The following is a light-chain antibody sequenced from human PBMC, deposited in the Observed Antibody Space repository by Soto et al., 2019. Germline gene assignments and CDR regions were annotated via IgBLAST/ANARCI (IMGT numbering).Light chain of an antibody. CDR3: QPYYDWPAST. Sequence: ETVITQSPATLSVSPGESATLSCRASQSVGSNLAWYQQKPGQAPRLLIYRASTRATGVPVRFSGGGSGTDFPLTINSLQSEDFGVYYCQPYYDWPASTFGQWSKLEI. CDR1: QSVGSN. J-gene: IGKJ2*01. V-gene: IGKV3-15*01. CDR2: RAS.